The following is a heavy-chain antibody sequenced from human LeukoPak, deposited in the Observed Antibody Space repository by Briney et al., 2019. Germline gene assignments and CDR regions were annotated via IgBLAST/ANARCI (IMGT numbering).Heavy chain of an antibody. CDR2: INHSGSA. CDR3: ARARRDSGYYKVDY. J-gene: IGHJ4*02. D-gene: IGHD3-3*01. V-gene: IGHV4-34*01. CDR1: GGSLSGSC. Sequence: SETLSLTCAVYGGSLSGSCWSWIRQPPGKGLEWIGKINHSGSANYNPSLKSRVTLSIDKSKNQFSLNLNSVTAADTAVYYCARARRDSGYYKVDYWGQGTLVTVSS.